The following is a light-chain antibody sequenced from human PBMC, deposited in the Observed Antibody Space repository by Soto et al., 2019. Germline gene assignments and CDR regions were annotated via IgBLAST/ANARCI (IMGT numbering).Light chain of an antibody. CDR2: GAS. CDR3: QQYFTWPTYT. Sequence: EIVLSQSPATLSVSPGDRATLSCRASESVSSNVDWYQQKPGQTPRLLIYGASTRATGVPPRFSGSRSGTEFTLTISSLQCEDFAVYYCQQYFTWPTYTVGQVTKVDIX. J-gene: IGKJ2*01. CDR1: ESVSSN. V-gene: IGKV3-15*01.